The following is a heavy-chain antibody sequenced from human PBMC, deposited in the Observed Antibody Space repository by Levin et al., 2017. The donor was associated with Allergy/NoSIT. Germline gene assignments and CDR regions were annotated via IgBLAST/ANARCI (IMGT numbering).Heavy chain of an antibody. V-gene: IGHV3-21*01. Sequence: PGGSLRLSCAASGFTFSDYTMNWLRQAPGKGLEWVSSISSSDTYIYYADSLQGRFTVSRDNAKNSLYLQMNSLRAEDTAVYYCARGGSRTIAATGTYWGQGTLVTVSS. CDR3: ARGGSRTIAATGTY. J-gene: IGHJ4*02. CDR2: ISSSDTYI. D-gene: IGHD6-13*01. CDR1: GFTFSDYT.